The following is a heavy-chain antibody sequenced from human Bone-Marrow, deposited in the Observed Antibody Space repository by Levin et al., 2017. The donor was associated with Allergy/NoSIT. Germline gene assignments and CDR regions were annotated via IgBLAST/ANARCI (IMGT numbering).Heavy chain of an antibody. CDR2: IYYSGNT. V-gene: IGHV4-39*07. Sequence: SETLSLTCTVSGGSISSRSHYWGWIRQPPGTGLEWIGCIYYSGNTYYNPSLKSRVTISVATSKNQFSLKLSSVTAADTAVYYCARGGYDVTTTHFDYWGQGTLVTVSS. CDR1: GGSISSRSHY. J-gene: IGHJ4*02. D-gene: IGHD4-17*01. CDR3: ARGGYDVTTTHFDY.